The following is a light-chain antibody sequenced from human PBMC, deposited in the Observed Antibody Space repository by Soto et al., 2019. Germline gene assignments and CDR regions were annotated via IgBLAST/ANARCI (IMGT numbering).Light chain of an antibody. CDR2: DTT. Sequence: QAVVTQEPSLTVSPGGTVTLTCGSSSGAVTSGHYPYWFQQKPGQAPRTLIYDTTNKHSWTPARFSGSLLGGKAALTLAGAQTDDEADYYCLLSYSGTNWVFGGGTKVIVL. J-gene: IGLJ3*02. CDR1: SGAVTSGHY. V-gene: IGLV7-46*01. CDR3: LLSYSGTNWV.